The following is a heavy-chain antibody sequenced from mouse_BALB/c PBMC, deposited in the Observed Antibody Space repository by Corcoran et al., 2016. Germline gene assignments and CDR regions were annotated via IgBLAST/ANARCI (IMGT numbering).Heavy chain of an antibody. Sequence: QVQLQQSGAELMKPGASVKISCKATGYTFSSYWIEWVKQRPGHGLEWIGEILPGSGSTNYNEKFKGKATFTADTSSNTAYMQLSSLTSEDSVVYYCARGARATSYAMDYWGQGTSVTVSS. CDR1: GYTFSSYW. CDR3: ARGARATSYAMDY. D-gene: IGHD3-1*01. CDR2: ILPGSGST. V-gene: IGHV1-9*01. J-gene: IGHJ4*01.